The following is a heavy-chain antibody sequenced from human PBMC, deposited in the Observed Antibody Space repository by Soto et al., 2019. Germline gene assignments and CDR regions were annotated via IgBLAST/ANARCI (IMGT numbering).Heavy chain of an antibody. Sequence: PSETLSLTCTVSGDSISSYFWRWIRQPPGKGLEWIGCVYHSGSTNYSPSLKRRVSISVDTSKNQFSLRLTSVTAADTAVYYCARTYSSSYSRYPVYYGMDVWGQGTTVTVSS. D-gene: IGHD3-22*01. J-gene: IGHJ6*02. CDR1: GDSISSYF. V-gene: IGHV4-59*01. CDR3: ARTYSSSYSRYPVYYGMDV. CDR2: VYHSGST.